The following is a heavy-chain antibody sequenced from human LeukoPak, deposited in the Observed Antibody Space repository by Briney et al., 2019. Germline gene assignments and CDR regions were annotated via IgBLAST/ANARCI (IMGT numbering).Heavy chain of an antibody. D-gene: IGHD2-8*01. J-gene: IGHJ6*03. V-gene: IGHV3-20*04. CDR3: ARTPGVRYYYYMDV. CDR2: INWNGGNT. Sequence: GGSLRLSCAASGFTFDDYGMSWVRQAPGKGLEWVSGINWNGGNTGYADSVKGRFTISRDNVKNSLYLQMNSLRAEDTALYYCARTPGVRYYYYMDVWGKGTTVTVSS. CDR1: GFTFDDYG.